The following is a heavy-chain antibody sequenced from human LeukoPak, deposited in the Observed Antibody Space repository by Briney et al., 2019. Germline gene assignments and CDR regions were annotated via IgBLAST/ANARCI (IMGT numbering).Heavy chain of an antibody. CDR2: IYHTGST. D-gene: IGHD2-15*01. J-gene: IGHJ5*02. CDR1: GGSVSDYY. Sequence: SETLSLTCTISGGSVSDYYWSWIRQSPGKGLEWIGYIYHTGSTSYSPSLKSRVTISVDTSKNQFSLKVSSVTDADTAVYYCARRIVVVVTATFGWFDPWGQGTLVTVSS. CDR3: ARRIVVVVTATFGWFDP. V-gene: IGHV4-59*02.